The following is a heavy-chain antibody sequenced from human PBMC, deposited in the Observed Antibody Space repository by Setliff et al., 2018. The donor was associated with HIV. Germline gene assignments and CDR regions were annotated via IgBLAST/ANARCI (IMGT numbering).Heavy chain of an antibody. CDR2: INAGNGST. CDR1: GYTFTNYA. Sequence: GASVKVSCKASGYTFTNYAMHWVRQAPGQRLEWMGWINAGNGSTKYSQKFQGRVTITRDTSASTAYMELSSLRSEDTAVYYCARLSGWYEGDFDYWGQGTLVTVSS. J-gene: IGHJ4*02. V-gene: IGHV1-3*01. D-gene: IGHD6-19*01. CDR3: ARLSGWYEGDFDY.